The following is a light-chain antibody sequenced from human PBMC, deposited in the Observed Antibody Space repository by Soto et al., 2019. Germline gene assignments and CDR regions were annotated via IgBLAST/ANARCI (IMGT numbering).Light chain of an antibody. V-gene: IGKV3-11*01. CDR2: DAS. Sequence: EIVLTQSPATLSLSPGERATLSCRASQSIFDFLGWYQQKGGQAPRLLIYDASKRATGIPARFSGSGSKTDFTLTISSVEPEDFVVYYCQRRMEWPLTIGGGTKVEIK. J-gene: IGKJ4*01. CDR1: QSIFDF. CDR3: QRRMEWPLT.